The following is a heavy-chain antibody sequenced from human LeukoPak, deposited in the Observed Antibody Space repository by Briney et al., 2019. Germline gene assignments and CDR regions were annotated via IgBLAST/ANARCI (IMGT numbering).Heavy chain of an antibody. J-gene: IGHJ4*02. V-gene: IGHV3-7*01. Sequence: GGSLRLSCVASGFTFSNFWMSWVRQAPGKGLEWVANIKQDGSEKYYVDSVKGRFTISRDNAKNSLYLQMNSLRAEDTAVYYCAREPANWNDASHFDYWGQETLVTVSS. CDR3: AREPANWNDASHFDY. CDR2: IKQDGSEK. CDR1: GFTFSNFW. D-gene: IGHD1-1*01.